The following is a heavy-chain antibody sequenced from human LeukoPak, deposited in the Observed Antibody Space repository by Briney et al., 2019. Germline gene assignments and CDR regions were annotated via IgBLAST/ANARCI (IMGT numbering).Heavy chain of an antibody. CDR3: ARPATYYYDSSGYYY. D-gene: IGHD3-22*01. CDR1: GFTFSDYY. Sequence: GGSLRLSCAASGFTFSDYYMSWIRQAPGKGLEWVSYISSSGSTIYYADSVKGRFTISRDNAKNSLYLQRNSLRAEDTAVYYCARPATYYYDSSGYYYWGQGTLVTVSS. J-gene: IGHJ4*02. V-gene: IGHV3-11*01. CDR2: ISSSGSTI.